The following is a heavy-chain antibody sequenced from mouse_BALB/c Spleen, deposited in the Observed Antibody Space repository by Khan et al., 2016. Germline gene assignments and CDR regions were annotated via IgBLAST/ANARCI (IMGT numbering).Heavy chain of an antibody. CDR3: VRSSYYYGSSYGWFAY. J-gene: IGHJ3*01. CDR1: GYTFTDYW. V-gene: IGHV1-7*01. CDR2: INPKNGYT. D-gene: IGHD1-1*01. Sequence: QVQLKESGAELTKPGASVKMSCKASGYTFTDYWMHWVKQRPGQGLEWIGYINPKNGYTEYNQKFKDKATLTADKSSSTAYMQLSSLTSEDSAVYYCVRSSYYYGSSYGWFAYWGQGTLVTVSA.